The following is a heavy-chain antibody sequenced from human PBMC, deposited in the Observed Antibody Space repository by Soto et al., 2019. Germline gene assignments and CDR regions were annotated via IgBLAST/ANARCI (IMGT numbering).Heavy chain of an antibody. V-gene: IGHV3-66*01. CDR2: ISNRGDT. J-gene: IGHJ3*02. CDR1: GFIVSVTY. Sequence: EVQLVESGGGLVQPGGSLRLSCTASGFIVSVTYMNWVRQAPGKGLEWVSVISNRGDTHYADSVMGRFSLSRDIADNTLHLQMNNLRVEDTAVYYCAREPRYCRGGSCSITGDAFDIWGQGTMVTVSS. D-gene: IGHD2-15*01. CDR3: AREPRYCRGGSCSITGDAFDI.